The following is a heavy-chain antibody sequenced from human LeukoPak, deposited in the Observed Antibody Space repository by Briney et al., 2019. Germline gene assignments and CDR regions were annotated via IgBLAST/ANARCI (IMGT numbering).Heavy chain of an antibody. J-gene: IGHJ4*02. CDR1: GGSISSGSYY. D-gene: IGHD2-2*01. V-gene: IGHV4-61*02. CDR3: AREVLVPAAMDYFDY. CDR2: IYTSGST. Sequence: SQPLSLTCTVSGGSISSGSYYWSWIRQPAGKGLVWIGRIYTSGSTNYNPSLKSRVTISVDTSKNQFSLKLSSVTAADTAVYYCAREVLVPAAMDYFDYWGQGTLVTVSS.